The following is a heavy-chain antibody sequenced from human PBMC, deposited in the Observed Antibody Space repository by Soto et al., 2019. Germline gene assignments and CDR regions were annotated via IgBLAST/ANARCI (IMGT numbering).Heavy chain of an antibody. CDR2: ISGSGGST. Sequence: EVQLLESGGGLVQPGGSLRLSCAASGFTFSSYAMSWVRQAPGKGLEWVSAISGSGGSTYYADSVKGRFTISRDSSKNTLYLQMNSLRAEDTAVYYCAKEAPDTSSWYWADHYYYMDVWGKGTTVTVSS. J-gene: IGHJ6*03. CDR1: GFTFSSYA. D-gene: IGHD6-13*01. V-gene: IGHV3-23*01. CDR3: AKEAPDTSSWYWADHYYYMDV.